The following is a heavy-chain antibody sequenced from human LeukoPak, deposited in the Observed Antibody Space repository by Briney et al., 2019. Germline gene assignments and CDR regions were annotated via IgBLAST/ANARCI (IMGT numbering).Heavy chain of an antibody. CDR3: ARGTTIIAVAGQDYFDY. J-gene: IGHJ4*02. V-gene: IGHV3-53*01. CDR1: GFTVSSNY. Sequence: PGGSLRLSCAASGFTVSSNYMSWVRQAPGKGLEWVSVIYSGGSTYYADSVKGRFTISRDNSKNTLYLQMNSLRAEDTAVYYCARGTTIIAVAGQDYFDYWGQGTLVTVSS. CDR2: IYSGGST. D-gene: IGHD6-19*01.